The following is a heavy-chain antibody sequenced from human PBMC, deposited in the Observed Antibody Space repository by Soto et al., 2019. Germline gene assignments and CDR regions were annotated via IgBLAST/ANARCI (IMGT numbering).Heavy chain of an antibody. CDR3: ARVGCSSTSCSSTYYYGMAV. Sequence: QVQLVQSGAEVKKPGSSVKVSCKASGGTFSSYAISWVRQAPGQGLEWMGGIIPIFGTANYAQKFQGRVTITADESTSTAYMELSSLRSEDTAVYYCARVGCSSTSCSSTYYYGMAVWGQGTTVTVSS. CDR2: IIPIFGTA. J-gene: IGHJ6*02. D-gene: IGHD2-2*01. CDR1: GGTFSSYA. V-gene: IGHV1-69*01.